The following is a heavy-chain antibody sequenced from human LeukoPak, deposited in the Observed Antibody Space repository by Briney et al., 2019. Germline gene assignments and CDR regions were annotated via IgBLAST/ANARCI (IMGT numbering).Heavy chain of an antibody. CDR1: GFTVSTNY. CDR2: IYSDGRT. Sequence: GGSLRLSCAASGFTVSTNYMSWVRQAPGKGLEWVSVIYSDGRTYYADSVKGRFTISRDNSKNTQYLQMNSLRAEDTAVYYCARDSGRFDVFDIWGQGTMVTVSS. J-gene: IGHJ3*02. D-gene: IGHD3-10*01. V-gene: IGHV3-53*01. CDR3: ARDSGRFDVFDI.